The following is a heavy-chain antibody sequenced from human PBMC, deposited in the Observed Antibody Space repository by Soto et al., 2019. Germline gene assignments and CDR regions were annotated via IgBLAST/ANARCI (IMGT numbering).Heavy chain of an antibody. CDR3: AREMYYYGSGSFNYYYGMDV. Sequence: SQTLALTCAISGDSVSSNSAAWNWIRQSPSRGLEWLGKTYYRSKWYNDYAVSVKSRITINPDTSKNQFSLQLNSLRAEDTAVYYCAREMYYYGSGSFNYYYGMDVWGQGTTVTVSS. J-gene: IGHJ6*02. CDR2: TYYRSKWYN. CDR1: GDSVSSNSAA. D-gene: IGHD3-10*01. V-gene: IGHV6-1*01.